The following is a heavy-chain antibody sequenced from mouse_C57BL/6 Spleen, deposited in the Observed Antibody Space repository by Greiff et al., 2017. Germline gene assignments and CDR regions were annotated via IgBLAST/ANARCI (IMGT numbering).Heavy chain of an antibody. D-gene: IGHD4-1*01. CDR1: GFTFSDYY. J-gene: IGHJ2*01. V-gene: IGHV5-16*01. CDR3: ARVHWDGSPYFDY. Sequence: EVKLMESEGGLVQPGSSMKLSCTASGFTFSDYYMAWVRQVPEKGLEWVANINYDGSSTYYLDSLKSRFIISRDNAKNILYLQMSSLKSEDTATYYCARVHWDGSPYFDYWGQGTTLTVSS. CDR2: INYDGSST.